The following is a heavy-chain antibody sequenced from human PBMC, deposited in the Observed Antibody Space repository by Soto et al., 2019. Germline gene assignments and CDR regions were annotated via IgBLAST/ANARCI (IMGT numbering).Heavy chain of an antibody. V-gene: IGHV1-46*01. J-gene: IGHJ3*02. CDR3: GGGRGGSCSPFRAFVM. Sequence: ASVKVSCKASGYIFTTYYMHWVRQAPGQGLEWMGKINPSGGITRNAQKFQGRVTMTGDTSTSTVYMELSSLRSEDTAVYYCGGGRGGSCSPFRAFVMGAKGTMVPV. CDR1: GYIFTTYY. CDR2: INPSGGIT. D-gene: IGHD2-15*01.